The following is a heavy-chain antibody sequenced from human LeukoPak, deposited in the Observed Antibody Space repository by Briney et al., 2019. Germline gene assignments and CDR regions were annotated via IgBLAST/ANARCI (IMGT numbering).Heavy chain of an antibody. J-gene: IGHJ4*02. D-gene: IGHD2-2*01. CDR3: ARQYCSSTSCYRLY. Sequence: GGSLRLSCAASGFTFSSYSMNWVRQAPGKGLEWVSSISSSSSYIYYADSVKGRFTIPRDNAKNSLYLQMNSLRAEDTAVCYCARQYCSSTSCYRLYWGQGTLVTVSS. V-gene: IGHV3-21*01. CDR1: GFTFSSYS. CDR2: ISSSSSYI.